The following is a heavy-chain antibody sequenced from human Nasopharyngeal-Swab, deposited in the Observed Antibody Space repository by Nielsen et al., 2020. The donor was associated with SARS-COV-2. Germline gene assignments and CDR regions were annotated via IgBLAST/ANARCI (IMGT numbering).Heavy chain of an antibody. V-gene: IGHV4-39*01. CDR1: CGSISSSSYY. D-gene: IGHD3-3*02. CDR3: ARPSRHFWSGQDPWFDP. CDR2: IYYSGST. Sequence: LETLSLTCTVSCGSISSSSYYWGWIRQPPGNGLEWIGSIYYSGSTYYNPSLKSRVTISVDTSKNQFSLKLSSVTAADTAVYYCARPSRHFWSGQDPWFDPWGQGTLVTVSS. J-gene: IGHJ5*02.